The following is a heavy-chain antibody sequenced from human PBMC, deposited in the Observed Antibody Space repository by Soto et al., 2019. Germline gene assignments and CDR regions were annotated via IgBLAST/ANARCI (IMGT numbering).Heavy chain of an antibody. Sequence: GSLRLACAASVFTFSSDWMSWVRQAPGKGLEWVANIKQDGSEKYYVDSVKGRFTISRDNAKNSLYLQMNSLRAEDTAVYYCARDGWFGEVDYWGQGTLVTVSS. CDR2: IKQDGSEK. D-gene: IGHD3-10*01. J-gene: IGHJ4*02. CDR3: ARDGWFGEVDY. V-gene: IGHV3-7*01. CDR1: VFTFSSDW.